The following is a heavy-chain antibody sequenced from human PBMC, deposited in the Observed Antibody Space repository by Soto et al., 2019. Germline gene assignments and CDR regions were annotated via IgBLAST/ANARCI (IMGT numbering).Heavy chain of an antibody. Sequence: SLRLSCAASGFAFSSYEMNWVRQAPGKGLEWLSYTDKSGSTIYYADSLKGRFTISRDNAKNSLYLQMNGLRAEDTAIYYCATERSGIDYWGQGTLVTVSS. V-gene: IGHV3-48*03. CDR1: GFAFSSYE. J-gene: IGHJ4*02. D-gene: IGHD3-3*01. CDR3: ATERSGIDY. CDR2: TDKSGSTI.